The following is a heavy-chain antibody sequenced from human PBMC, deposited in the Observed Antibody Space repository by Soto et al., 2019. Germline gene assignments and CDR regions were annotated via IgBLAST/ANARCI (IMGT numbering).Heavy chain of an antibody. CDR1: GFSFSTSGVG. D-gene: IGHD6-19*01. J-gene: IGHJ3*02. CDR3: SYRPQCTFDN. Sequence: QITLTESGPTLVNPTQTLTLTCTFSGFSFSTSGVGVGWIRQPPGKALEWLALIYWDDGKRYSPALKSRLTLTKATSKTQVILNITNMDPVEAATYFSSYRPQCTFDNCCQGTVVTLSS. V-gene: IGHV2-5*02. CDR2: IYWDDGK.